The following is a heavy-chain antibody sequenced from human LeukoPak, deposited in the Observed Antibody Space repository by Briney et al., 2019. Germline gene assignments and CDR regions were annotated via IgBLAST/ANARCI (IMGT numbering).Heavy chain of an antibody. V-gene: IGHV4-39*01. CDR3: ARRAHNSVYFDY. CDR1: GVSISSGSYY. CDR2: IYYSGSN. Sequence: PSETLSLTCTVSGVSISSGSYYWGWIRQPPGKGLGWIGSIYYSGSNYYNPSLKSRVTISVDTSKNQFSLKLSSVTAADTAVYYCARRAHNSVYFDYWGQGTLVTVSS. D-gene: IGHD5-24*01. J-gene: IGHJ4*02.